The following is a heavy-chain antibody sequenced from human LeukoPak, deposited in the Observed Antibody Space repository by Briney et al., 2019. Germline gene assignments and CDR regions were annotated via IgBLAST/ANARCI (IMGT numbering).Heavy chain of an antibody. Sequence: SETLSLTCTVSGGSISSYYWSWIRQPPGKGLEWIGYIYTSGSTNYNPSLKSRVTISLDTSKNQFSLKLNSVTAADTAMYYCARSFSPNYYDLLDYWGQGTLVTVSS. CDR2: IYTSGST. CDR1: GGSISSYY. V-gene: IGHV4-4*09. CDR3: ARSFSPNYYDLLDY. J-gene: IGHJ4*02. D-gene: IGHD3-22*01.